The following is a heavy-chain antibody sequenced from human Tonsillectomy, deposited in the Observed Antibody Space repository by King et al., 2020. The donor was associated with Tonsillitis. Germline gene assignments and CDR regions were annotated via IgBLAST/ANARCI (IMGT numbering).Heavy chain of an antibody. Sequence: VQLVESGGGVVQPGRSLRLSCAASGFTLSHSGMHWVRQAPGKGLEWVAVISYDGRNKYYADSVKGRTTISRDSSKNTLYLQMNSLRAEDPAVYYCARYSGTYRAFDYWGQGTLVIVSS. V-gene: IGHV3-30*01. CDR3: ARYSGTYRAFDY. J-gene: IGHJ4*02. CDR1: GFTLSHSG. CDR2: ISYDGRNK. D-gene: IGHD1-26*01.